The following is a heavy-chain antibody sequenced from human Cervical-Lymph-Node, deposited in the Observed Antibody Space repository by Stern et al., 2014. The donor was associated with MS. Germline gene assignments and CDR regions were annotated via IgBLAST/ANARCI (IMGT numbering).Heavy chain of an antibody. CDR3: AADGEYIRSGIYHYTGMDV. CDR2: IHADRGVP. D-gene: IGHD3-10*01. CDR1: GFTFVSSA. J-gene: IGHJ6*02. V-gene: IGHV1-58*02. Sequence: QLVQSGPEVKRPGPSVRVSCKASGFTFVSSAMQWVRQARGQSLEWIGVIHADRGVPRYAQKFHDRVTITRDMSTSTVNMELSSLRSEDAAVYYCAADGEYIRSGIYHYTGMDVWGQGTTVTVSS.